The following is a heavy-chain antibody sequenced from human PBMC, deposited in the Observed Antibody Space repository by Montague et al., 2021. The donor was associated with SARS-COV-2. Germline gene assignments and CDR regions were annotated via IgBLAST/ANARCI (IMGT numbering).Heavy chain of an antibody. V-gene: IGHV4-4*07. Sequence: SETLSLTCSVSGDAITNHYWSWIRQPAGKGLERIGRMHFTGKTNFSPLFSSRLTMSADTSENQFSLKLTSVTAADTAIYFCARDRFDFGAGRQGTIDFWGQGTLVTVSS. CDR2: MHFTGKT. J-gene: IGHJ4*02. D-gene: IGHD3-10*01. CDR1: GDAITNHY. CDR3: ARDRFDFGAGRQGTIDF.